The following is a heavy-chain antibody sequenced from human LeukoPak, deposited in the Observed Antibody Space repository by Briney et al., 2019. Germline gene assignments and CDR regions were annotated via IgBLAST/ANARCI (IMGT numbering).Heavy chain of an antibody. CDR1: GFTFSSYA. D-gene: IGHD6-6*01. CDR2: ISGSGGST. V-gene: IGHV3-23*01. CDR3: AKDLSSIAARPKYYFDY. Sequence: GGSLRLSCAASGFTFSSYAMSWVHQAPGKGLEWVSAISGSGGSTYYADSVKGRFTISRDNSKNTLYLQMNSLRAEDTAVYYCAKDLSSIAARPKYYFDYWGQGTLVTVSS. J-gene: IGHJ4*02.